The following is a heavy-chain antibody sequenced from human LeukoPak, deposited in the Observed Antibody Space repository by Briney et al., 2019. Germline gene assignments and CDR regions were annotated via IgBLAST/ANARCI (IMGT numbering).Heavy chain of an antibody. Sequence: PGGSLRLSCAASGFTFSSYWMAGVRQAPGKGLEWVANINRDGSDKNYVDSVKGRFTISRDNAKSSLYLQMNSLRAEDTAVYYCARDVGNFDYWGQGTLVTVSS. CDR1: GFTFSSYW. CDR3: ARDVGNFDY. CDR2: INRDGSDK. V-gene: IGHV3-7*01. J-gene: IGHJ4*02.